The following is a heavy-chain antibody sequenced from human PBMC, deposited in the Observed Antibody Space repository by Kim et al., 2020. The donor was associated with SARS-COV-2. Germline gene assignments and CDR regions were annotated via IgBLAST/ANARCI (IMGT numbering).Heavy chain of an antibody. D-gene: IGHD3-16*02. CDR3: ARQALRELSYLDY. J-gene: IGHJ4*02. V-gene: IGHV4-39*01. Sequence: TRPLKNRVTITVDTSKNQFSLKLRPVTAADTAVYYCARQALRELSYLDYWGQGTLVTVSS.